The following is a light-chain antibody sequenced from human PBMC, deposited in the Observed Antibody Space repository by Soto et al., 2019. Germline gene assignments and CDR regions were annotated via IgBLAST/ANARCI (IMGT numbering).Light chain of an antibody. CDR3: QQSYTAPRT. J-gene: IGKJ1*01. CDR1: ESITNY. V-gene: IGKV1-39*01. Sequence: DTQMTQSPSSLSASIGDRVTITCRASESITNYLSWYQQKPGKAPELLIYAASSLQRGVPSRFRGSGYGTDFALTISSLQPEDFATYYCQQSYTAPRTFGQGTKVEIK. CDR2: AAS.